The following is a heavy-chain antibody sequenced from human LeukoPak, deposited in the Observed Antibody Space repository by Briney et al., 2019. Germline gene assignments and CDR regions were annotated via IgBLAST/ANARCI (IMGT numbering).Heavy chain of an antibody. Sequence: GGSLRLSCAASGFPFNRYWMRWVPQAPGKGLEGVANIKEDGSEKYSVDSVKGRFTISRDNAKNSLYLQMNSLRAEDTAVYYCAELGITMIGGVWGKGTTVTVSS. CDR3: AELGITMIGGV. D-gene: IGHD3-10*02. CDR1: GFPFNRYW. CDR2: IKEDGSEK. J-gene: IGHJ6*04. V-gene: IGHV3-7*01.